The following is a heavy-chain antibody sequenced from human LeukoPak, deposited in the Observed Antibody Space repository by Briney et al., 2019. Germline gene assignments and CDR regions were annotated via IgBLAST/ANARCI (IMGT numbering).Heavy chain of an antibody. CDR3: ARHAGDWSFDC. V-gene: IGHV4-59*08. CDR1: GGSISTYY. CDR2: ISYSGSP. J-gene: IGHJ4*02. Sequence: SETLSLTCTVSGGSISTYYWSWIRQPPGEGLEWIGYISYSGSPIYNPSLKSRVTISIDTSKNQFSLKLNSVTAADTAVYYCARHAGDWSFDCWGPGTLVTVSS. D-gene: IGHD2-21*02.